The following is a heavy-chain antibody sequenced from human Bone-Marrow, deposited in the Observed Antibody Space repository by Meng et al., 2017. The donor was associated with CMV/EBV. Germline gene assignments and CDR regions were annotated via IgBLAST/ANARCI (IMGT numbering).Heavy chain of an antibody. V-gene: IGHV1-2*02. CDR2: INPHSGGT. J-gene: IGHJ6*02. CDR1: GYTFSGYS. D-gene: IGHD2-2*01. Sequence: ASVKVSCKASGYTFSGYSINWVRQAPGQGLEWMGWINPHSGGTNYAQKFQGRVTMTGDTPISTAYMELSSLTSDDTAMYYCAREFWMVPAAMGMDVWGQGTTVTVSS. CDR3: AREFWMVPAAMGMDV.